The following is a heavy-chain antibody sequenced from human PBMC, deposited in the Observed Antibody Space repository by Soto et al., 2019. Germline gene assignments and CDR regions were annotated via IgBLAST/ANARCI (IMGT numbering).Heavy chain of an antibody. D-gene: IGHD1-7*01. V-gene: IGHV4-59*08. J-gene: IGHJ5*02. CDR1: GVSITSYF. CDR2: ISFSGAT. CDR3: ARHSKKWNSNWFDP. Sequence: SYTLCLTCTFSGVSITSYFWSWIRQTPGKGLDWIGSISFSGATYSNPSLKGRAALSVDTSKNQFSLNLNSVTAADTAIYYCARHSKKWNSNWFDPWGQGDLVTVSS.